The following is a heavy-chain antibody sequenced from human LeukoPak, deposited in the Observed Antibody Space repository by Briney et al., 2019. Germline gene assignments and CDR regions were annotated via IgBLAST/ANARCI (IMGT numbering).Heavy chain of an antibody. D-gene: IGHD1-14*01. CDR3: ARPFFQPGYYYYMDV. J-gene: IGHJ6*03. Sequence: GSSVKVSCKASGGTFSSYAISCVRQAPGQGLEWMGGIIPIFGTANYAQKFQGRVTSTEDESTSTAYMELSSLRSEDTAVYYCARPFFQPGYYYYMDVWGKGTTVTVSS. CDR2: IIPIFGTA. V-gene: IGHV1-69*01. CDR1: GGTFSSYA.